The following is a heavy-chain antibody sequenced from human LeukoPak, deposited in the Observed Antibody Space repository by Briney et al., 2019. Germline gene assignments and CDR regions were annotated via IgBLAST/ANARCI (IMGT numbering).Heavy chain of an antibody. J-gene: IGHJ6*03. Sequence: SETLSLTCTASGGSIRSTTNYWGWIRQPPGKGLDWTRSIYYSGNTYHSPSLISRVTISVDTSKTQFSLNKSSVTAADTAVYYCAKFLYDYVWGSYRYYYYMDVWGKGNTVTISS. CDR1: GGSIRSTTNY. V-gene: IGHV4-39*07. D-gene: IGHD3-16*02. CDR3: AKFLYDYVWGSYRYYYYMDV. CDR2: IYYSGNT.